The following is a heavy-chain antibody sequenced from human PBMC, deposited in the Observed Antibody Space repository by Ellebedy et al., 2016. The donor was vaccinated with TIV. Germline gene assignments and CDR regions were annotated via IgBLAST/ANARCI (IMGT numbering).Heavy chain of an antibody. Sequence: GGSLRLSXAASGSTFANAWMTWVRQARGKGLEWVGRIASKTDGGTTDYAAPVKGRFSISRDDSKNTLYLQMNSLKTEDTAVYYCSTVDRITMIRGVSPRGFWGQGTLVTVSS. CDR1: GSTFANAW. CDR3: STVDRITMIRGVSPRGF. V-gene: IGHV3-15*04. D-gene: IGHD3-10*01. J-gene: IGHJ4*02. CDR2: IASKTDGGTT.